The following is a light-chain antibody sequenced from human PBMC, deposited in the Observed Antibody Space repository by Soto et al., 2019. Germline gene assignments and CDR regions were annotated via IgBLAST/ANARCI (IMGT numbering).Light chain of an antibody. CDR2: STN. CDR1: SGSVSTSYY. J-gene: IGLJ3*02. CDR3: FLYMGSGIGV. V-gene: IGLV8-61*01. Sequence: QAVVTQEPSFSVSPGRTVTLTCGLSSGSVSTSYYPSWYQQTPGQAPRTLIYSTNTRSSAVPDRFSGSILGNKAALTITGAQADDESDYYCFLYMGSGIGVFGGGTTLTVL.